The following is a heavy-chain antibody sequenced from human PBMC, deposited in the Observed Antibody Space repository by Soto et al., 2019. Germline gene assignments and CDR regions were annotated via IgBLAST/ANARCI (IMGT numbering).Heavy chain of an antibody. CDR1: GYTFTANY. CDR3: AKDHDEDFGYDLDYFNS. Sequence: PVKVSCKGSGYTFTANYIQWVRQAPGQRLEWIGWIVVGSGNTNYAQKFQERVTITRDMSTSTAYMELSSLRSDDTALYYCAKDHDEDFGYDLDYFNSWGQGTQVTGS. V-gene: IGHV1-58*02. D-gene: IGHD5-12*01. CDR2: IVVGSGNT. J-gene: IGHJ4*02.